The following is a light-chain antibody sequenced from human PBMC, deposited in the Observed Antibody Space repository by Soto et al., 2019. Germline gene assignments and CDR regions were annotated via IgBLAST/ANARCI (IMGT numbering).Light chain of an antibody. CDR1: QRISSTY. J-gene: IGKJ3*01. CDR3: QQYGSSPFT. Sequence: PGETVTLSCRASQRISSTYLAWYQPRPGQAPRLLIYDASSRATGIPDRFSGSRSGTDFTLTISRLEPEDFAVYYWQQYGSSPFTFGPGAKVDIK. CDR2: DAS. V-gene: IGKV3-20*01.